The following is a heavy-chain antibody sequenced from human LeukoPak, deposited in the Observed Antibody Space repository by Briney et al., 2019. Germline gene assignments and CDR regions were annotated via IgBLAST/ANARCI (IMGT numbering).Heavy chain of an antibody. D-gene: IGHD2-2*02. CDR2: ISSSGSTI. V-gene: IGHV3-48*04. Sequence: GGSLRLSCAVSGFTFSSYAMSWVRQAPGKGLEWVSYISSSGSTIYYADSVKGRFTISRDNAKNSLYLQMNSLRAEDTAVYYCARGPSYCSSTSCYTGDYYFDYWGQGTLVTVSS. J-gene: IGHJ4*02. CDR3: ARGPSYCSSTSCYTGDYYFDY. CDR1: GFTFSSYA.